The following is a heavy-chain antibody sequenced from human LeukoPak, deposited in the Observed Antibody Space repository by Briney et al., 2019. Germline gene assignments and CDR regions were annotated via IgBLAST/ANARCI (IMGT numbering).Heavy chain of an antibody. CDR2: INPNSGGT. J-gene: IGHJ4*02. CDR1: GYTLSGYY. Sequence: ASVKVSCKASGYTLSGYYMHWLRQAPGQGLEWMGWINPNSGGTNYAQKFQGRVTMTRDTSISTAYMELSRLRSDDTAVYYCARYGIRRSFSLLYWGQGTLVTVSS. V-gene: IGHV1-2*02. CDR3: ARYGIRRSFSLLY. D-gene: IGHD5-18*01.